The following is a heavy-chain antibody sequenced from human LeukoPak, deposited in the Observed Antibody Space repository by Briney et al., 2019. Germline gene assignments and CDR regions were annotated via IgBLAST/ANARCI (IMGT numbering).Heavy chain of an antibody. Sequence: PGGSLSPSCEASGFPFSTYPMHWVRQAPDKGLDWVAMISHHGSNEYYADSVKGRFTISRDNSKNTLYLQMNNPRVEDTAIYYCARVHDTTGDYHYFDSWGQGTLVTVSS. CDR3: ARVHDTTGDYHYFDS. CDR1: GFPFSTYP. V-gene: IGHV3-30*04. D-gene: IGHD3-9*01. J-gene: IGHJ4*02. CDR2: ISHHGSNE.